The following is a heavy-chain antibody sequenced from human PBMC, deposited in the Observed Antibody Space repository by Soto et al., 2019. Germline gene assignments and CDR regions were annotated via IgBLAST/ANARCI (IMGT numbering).Heavy chain of an antibody. CDR2: ISGSGGST. Sequence: EVQLLESGGGLVQPGGSLRLSCAASGFTFSSYAMSWVRQAPGKGLEWVSAISGSGGSTYYADSVKGRFTISRDNSKNTRYLQMNSLRAEDTAVYYCAKAGIAARRRNNWFDPWGQGTLVTVSS. D-gene: IGHD6-6*01. CDR1: GFTFSSYA. V-gene: IGHV3-23*01. CDR3: AKAGIAARRRNNWFDP. J-gene: IGHJ5*02.